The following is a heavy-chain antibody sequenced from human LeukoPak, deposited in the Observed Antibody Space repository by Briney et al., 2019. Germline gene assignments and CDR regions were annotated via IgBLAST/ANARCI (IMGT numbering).Heavy chain of an antibody. V-gene: IGHV5-51*01. CDR2: IYPGDSDI. CDR3: ARLSMIDTFDI. CDR1: GYNFVNYW. J-gene: IGHJ3*02. Sequence: GESLKISCKSSGYNFVNYWIAWVRQMPGKGLEWMGIIYPGDSDIRYSPSFQGQVTISADKSINTAYLHWRSLKASDTAMYYCARLSMIDTFDIWGLGTVVTVSS. D-gene: IGHD3-22*01.